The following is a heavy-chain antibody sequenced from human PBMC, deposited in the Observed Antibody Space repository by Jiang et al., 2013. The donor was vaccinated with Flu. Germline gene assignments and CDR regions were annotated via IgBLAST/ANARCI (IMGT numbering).Heavy chain of an antibody. D-gene: IGHD6-19*01. CDR3: ARHPRIAVAGGRTDFDY. V-gene: IGHV4-39*01. Sequence: SLNSRVTISVDTSKNQFSLKLSSVTAADTAVYYCARHPRIAVAGGRTDFDYWGQGTLVTVSS. J-gene: IGHJ4*02.